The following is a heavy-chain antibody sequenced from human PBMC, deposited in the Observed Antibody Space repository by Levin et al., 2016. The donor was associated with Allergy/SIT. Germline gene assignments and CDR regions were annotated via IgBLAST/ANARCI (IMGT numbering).Heavy chain of an antibody. CDR2: IKQDGSEK. D-gene: IGHD5-24*01. Sequence: GESLKISCAASGFTFSSYWMSWVRQAPGKGLEWVANIKQDGSEKYYVDSVKGRFTISRDNAKNSLYLQMNSLRAEDTAVYYCARGGDGYNTYFDYWGQGTLVTVSS. CDR1: GFTFSSYW. CDR3: ARGGDGYNTYFDY. V-gene: IGHV3-7*01. J-gene: IGHJ4*02.